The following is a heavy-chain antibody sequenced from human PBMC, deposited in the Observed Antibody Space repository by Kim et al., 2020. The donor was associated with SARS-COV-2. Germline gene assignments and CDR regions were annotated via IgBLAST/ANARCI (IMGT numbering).Heavy chain of an antibody. J-gene: IGHJ6*02. CDR1: GFTFSNYA. CDR3: AKYARSMDV. CDR2: FSISGRNT. V-gene: IGHV3-23*01. Sequence: GGSLRLSCAASGFTFSNYAMSWVRQVPGKGLEWVSGFSISGRNTYYADSVKGRFTISRDHSKNTLYLQMNSLRAEDTAIYYCAKYARSMDVWGQGTTVTVSS.